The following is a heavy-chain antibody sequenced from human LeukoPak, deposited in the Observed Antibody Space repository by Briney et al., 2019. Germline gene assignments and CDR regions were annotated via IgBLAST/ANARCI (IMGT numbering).Heavy chain of an antibody. CDR2: YGDGST. J-gene: IGHJ3*02. Sequence: GGSLRLSCVASAFTVSTNYMIWVRQAPRKGLEWVSLYGDGSTYYADSVKGRVTISRDNSKNTVFLQMNSLRAEDTALYYCARINYRAFSIWGQGTMVTVSS. V-gene: IGHV3-66*01. D-gene: IGHD4-11*01. CDR1: AFTVSTNY. CDR3: ARINYRAFSI.